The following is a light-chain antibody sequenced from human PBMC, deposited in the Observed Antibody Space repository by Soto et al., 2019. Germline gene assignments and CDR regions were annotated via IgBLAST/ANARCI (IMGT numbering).Light chain of an antibody. CDR3: HQYDSSPLT. CDR1: QSVSSSY. V-gene: IGKV3-20*01. CDR2: GAS. J-gene: IGKJ4*01. Sequence: EIVLTQSPGTLSLSPGERATLSCRASQSVSSSYLAWYQQKPGQAPRLLIYGASSRATGIPDRFSGSGSGTDFTLTISLLEPEDLAVYYCHQYDSSPLTFGGGTKVESK.